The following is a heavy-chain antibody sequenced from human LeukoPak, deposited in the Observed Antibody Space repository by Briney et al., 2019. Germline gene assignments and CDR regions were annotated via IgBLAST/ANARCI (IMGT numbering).Heavy chain of an antibody. J-gene: IGHJ5*02. CDR3: ARGIQLCFNS. V-gene: IGHV4-61*02. CDR1: GGSISSGSYY. D-gene: IGHD5-18*01. CDR2: IYTSGST. Sequence: PSQTLSLTCTVSGGSISSGSYYWSWIRQPAGKGLEWIGRIYTSGSTNYNPSLKSRVTISVDTSKNQFSLKLSSVTAADTAVYYCARGIQLCFNSWGQGTLVTVSS.